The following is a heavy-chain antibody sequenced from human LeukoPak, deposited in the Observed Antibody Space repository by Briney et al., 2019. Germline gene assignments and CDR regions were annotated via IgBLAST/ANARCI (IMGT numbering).Heavy chain of an antibody. V-gene: IGHV3-33*01. J-gene: IGHJ4*02. Sequence: GGSLRLSCAASGFTFSSYGMHWVRQAPGKGLEWVAVIWYDGSNKYYADSVKGRFTISRDNSKNTLYLQMNSLRAEDTAVYYCARDSVDTAMGYDYWGQGTLVTVSS. CDR3: ARDSVDTAMGYDY. D-gene: IGHD5-18*01. CDR1: GFTFSSYG. CDR2: IWYDGSNK.